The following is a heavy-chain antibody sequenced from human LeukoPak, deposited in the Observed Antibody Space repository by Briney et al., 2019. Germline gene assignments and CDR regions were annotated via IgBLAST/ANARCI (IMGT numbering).Heavy chain of an antibody. Sequence: GGSLRRSCAASGVTFNSYGMHWVRQAPGKGLEWVALISSDGNDKLYGDSVKGRFTISRDDSKSTLYLQMNSLRAEDTAVYYCTTKVIRGNSGDDYDDWGQGTLVSVSS. CDR1: GVTFNSYG. CDR3: TTKVIRGNSGDDYDD. J-gene: IGHJ4*02. CDR2: ISSDGNDK. V-gene: IGHV3-30*03. D-gene: IGHD5-12*01.